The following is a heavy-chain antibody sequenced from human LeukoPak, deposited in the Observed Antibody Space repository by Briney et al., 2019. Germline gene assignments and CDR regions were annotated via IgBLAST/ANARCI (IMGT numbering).Heavy chain of an antibody. Sequence: PGGSLRLSCAASGFTFSSYEMNWVRQAPGKGLEWVSYISSSSSTIYYADSVKGRFTISRDNAKNSLYLQMNSLRAEDTAVYYCARENSHYYDSSGSDWGQGTLVTVSS. J-gene: IGHJ4*02. CDR3: ARENSHYYDSSGSD. CDR1: GFTFSSYE. D-gene: IGHD3-22*01. CDR2: ISSSSSTI. V-gene: IGHV3-48*01.